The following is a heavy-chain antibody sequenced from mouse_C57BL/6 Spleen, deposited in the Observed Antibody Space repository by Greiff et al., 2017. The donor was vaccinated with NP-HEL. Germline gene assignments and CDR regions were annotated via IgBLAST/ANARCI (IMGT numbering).Heavy chain of an antibody. Sequence: QVQLQQPGAELVKPGASVKMSCKASGYTFTSYWITWVKQRPGQGLEWIGDIYPGSGSTNYNEKFKSKATLTVDTSSSTAYMQLSSLTSEDSAVYYCARSDDYGSSYGYFDVWGTGTTVTVSS. V-gene: IGHV1-55*01. CDR3: ARSDDYGSSYGYFDV. D-gene: IGHD1-1*01. CDR1: GYTFTSYW. CDR2: IYPGSGST. J-gene: IGHJ1*03.